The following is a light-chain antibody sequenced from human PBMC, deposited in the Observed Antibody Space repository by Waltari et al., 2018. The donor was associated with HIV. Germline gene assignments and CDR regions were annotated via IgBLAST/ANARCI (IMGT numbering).Light chain of an antibody. CDR2: GAS. CDR3: QQYDTSLGS. Sequence: EVVLTQSPGTLSLSPGERATLSCRASQSVSSSFLAWYQQKPGQAPRLLIYGASNRATGIPDRFSGSGSGTYFTLTINRLEPEDFAVYYCQQYDTSLGSFGQGTKLEIK. CDR1: QSVSSSF. V-gene: IGKV3-20*01. J-gene: IGKJ2*03.